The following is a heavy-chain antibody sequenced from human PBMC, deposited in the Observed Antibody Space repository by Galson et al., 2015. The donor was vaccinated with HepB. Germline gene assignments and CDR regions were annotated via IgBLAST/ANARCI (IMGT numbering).Heavy chain of an antibody. Sequence: SVKVSCKASGYTFTSYGISWVRQAPGQGLEWMGWISAYNGNTNYAQKLQGRVTMTTDTSTSTAYMELRSLRSDDTAVYYCARDGTYYDYIWGSYGPLHFDYWGQGTLVTVSS. D-gene: IGHD3-16*01. V-gene: IGHV1-18*01. CDR1: GYTFTSYG. J-gene: IGHJ4*02. CDR2: ISAYNGNT. CDR3: ARDGTYYDYIWGSYGPLHFDY.